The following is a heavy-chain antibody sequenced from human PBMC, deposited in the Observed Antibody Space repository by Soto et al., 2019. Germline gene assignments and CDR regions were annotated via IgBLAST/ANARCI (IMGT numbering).Heavy chain of an antibody. CDR2: MNPNSGNT. Sequence: ASVKVSCKASGYTFTSYDINWVRQATGQGLDLMGWMNPNSGNTGYAQKFQGRVTMTRNTSISTAYMELSSLRSEDTAVYYCARAQGSSWYRRAFDIWGQGTMVTVSS. CDR3: ARAQGSSWYRRAFDI. CDR1: GYTFTSYD. V-gene: IGHV1-8*01. D-gene: IGHD6-13*01. J-gene: IGHJ3*02.